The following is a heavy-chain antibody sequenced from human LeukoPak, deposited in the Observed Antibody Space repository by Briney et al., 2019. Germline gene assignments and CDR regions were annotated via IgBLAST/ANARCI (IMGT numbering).Heavy chain of an antibody. CDR3: ARTTPRFITIRPGWFDP. Sequence: ASVKVSCKASGYTFTSYDINWVRQATGQGLEWMGWMNPNSGNTGYAQKFQGRVTMTRNTSISTAYMELSSLRSEDTAVYYCARTTPRFITIRPGWFDPWGQGTLVTVSS. D-gene: IGHD3-3*01. V-gene: IGHV1-8*01. CDR2: MNPNSGNT. J-gene: IGHJ5*02. CDR1: GYTFTSYD.